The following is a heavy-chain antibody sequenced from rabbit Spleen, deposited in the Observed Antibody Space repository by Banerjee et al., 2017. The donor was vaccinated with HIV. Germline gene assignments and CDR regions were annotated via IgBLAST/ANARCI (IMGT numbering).Heavy chain of an antibody. V-gene: IGHV1S40*01. CDR3: ARDGSGRGADFNL. CDR2: LDTGGSGST. D-gene: IGHD4-1*01. Sequence: QSLEESGGDLVKPGGSLTLSCKASGFDFSVYGLSWVRQAPGKGLEWIACLDTGGSGSTWYATWAKGRFSISKTSSPTVTLQMTSLTAADTATYLCARDGSGRGADFNLWGPGTLVTV. CDR1: GFDFSVYG. J-gene: IGHJ4*01.